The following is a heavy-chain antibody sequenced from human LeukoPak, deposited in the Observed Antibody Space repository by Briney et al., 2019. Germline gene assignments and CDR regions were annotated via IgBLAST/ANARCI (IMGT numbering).Heavy chain of an antibody. CDR2: ISAYNGNT. CDR1: GYTFTSYG. D-gene: IGHD2-2*01. J-gene: IGHJ4*02. Sequence: ASVKVSCKASGYTFTSYGISWVRQAPGQGLEWMGWISAYNGNTNYAQKLQGRVTMTTDTSTSTAYMELRSLRSDDTAVYYCARARTGYQLLFFLDYWGQGTLVTVSS. CDR3: ARARTGYQLLFFLDY. V-gene: IGHV1-18*01.